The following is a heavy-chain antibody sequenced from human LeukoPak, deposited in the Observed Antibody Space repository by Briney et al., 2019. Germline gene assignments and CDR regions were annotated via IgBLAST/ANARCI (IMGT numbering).Heavy chain of an antibody. J-gene: IGHJ4*02. CDR1: GGSISSSSYY. D-gene: IGHD3-9*01. CDR2: IYYSGST. Sequence: SETLSLNCTVSGGSISSSSYYWGWIRQPPGKGLEWIGSIYYSGSTYYNPSLKSLVTISVDTSKNQFSLKLSSVTAADTAVYYCARSDDILTGYYFDYWGQGTLVTVSS. CDR3: ARSDDILTGYYFDY. V-gene: IGHV4-39*01.